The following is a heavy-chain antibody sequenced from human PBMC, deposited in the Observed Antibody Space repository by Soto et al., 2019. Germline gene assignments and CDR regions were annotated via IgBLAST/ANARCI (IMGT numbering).Heavy chain of an antibody. D-gene: IGHD4-17*01. J-gene: IGHJ5*01. CDR1: GFTFFAYW. Sequence: EVQLVESGGGLVQPGGSLRLSCAASGFTFFAYWIHWVRQVPGKGLVWVSLINSDGSHTSYADSVRGRFTISRDNSKNTVYLQMNSLTAEDTAVYSCAKEGDYGDYAGENWFDSWGQGSLVTVSS. V-gene: IGHV3-74*01. CDR2: INSDGSHT. CDR3: AKEGDYGDYAGENWFDS.